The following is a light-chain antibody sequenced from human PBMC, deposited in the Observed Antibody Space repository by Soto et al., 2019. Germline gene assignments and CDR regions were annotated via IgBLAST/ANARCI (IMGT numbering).Light chain of an antibody. CDR3: QQRRDWPVT. V-gene: IGKV3-11*01. J-gene: IGKJ5*01. Sequence: EIVLTQSPATLSLSPGERATLSCRASQSIDIYLAWYQQKPGLAPRLLIYDASNRATGIAARFSGSGSGTDFTLTISSLEPEDFAVYYCQQRRDWPVTFGQGTRLEIK. CDR1: QSIDIY. CDR2: DAS.